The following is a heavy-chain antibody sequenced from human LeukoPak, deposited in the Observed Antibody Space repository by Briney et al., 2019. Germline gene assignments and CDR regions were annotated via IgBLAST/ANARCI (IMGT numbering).Heavy chain of an antibody. CDR3: ARGPFRRYSSSWYYGGYYFDY. V-gene: IGHV4-34*01. CDR2: INHSGST. Sequence: SETLSLTCAVYGGSFSGYYWSWIRQPPGKGLEWIGEINHSGSTNYNPSLKSRVTISVDTSKNQFSLKLSSVTAADTAVYYCARGPFRRYSSSWYYGGYYFDYWGQGTLVTVSS. D-gene: IGHD6-13*01. J-gene: IGHJ4*02. CDR1: GGSFSGYY.